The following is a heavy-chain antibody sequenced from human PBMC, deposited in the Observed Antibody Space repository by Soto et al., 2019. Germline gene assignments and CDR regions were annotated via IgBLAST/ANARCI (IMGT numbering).Heavy chain of an antibody. CDR3: ARFPTYYDFWSGPY. J-gene: IGHJ4*02. CDR1: GYSFTSYF. CDR2: IDPSDSYT. D-gene: IGHD3-3*01. V-gene: IGHV5-10-1*01. Sequence: GESLKISCKGSGYSFTSYFISWVRQMPGKGLEWMGRIDPSDSYTNYSPSFQGHVTISADKSISTAYLQWSSLKASDTAMYYCARFPTYYDFWSGPYWGQGTLVTVSS.